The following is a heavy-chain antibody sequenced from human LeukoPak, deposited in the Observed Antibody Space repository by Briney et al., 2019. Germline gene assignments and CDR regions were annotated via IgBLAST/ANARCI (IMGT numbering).Heavy chain of an antibody. CDR1: GGSISSYY. Sequence: SETLSLTCTVSGGSISSYYWSWIRQPPGKGLEWIGYIYYSGSTNYDPSLKSRVTISVDTSKNQFSLKLSSVTAADTAVYYCAREGSTRDFDYWGQGTLVTVSS. J-gene: IGHJ4*02. V-gene: IGHV4-59*01. D-gene: IGHD2-2*01. CDR2: IYYSGST. CDR3: AREGSTRDFDY.